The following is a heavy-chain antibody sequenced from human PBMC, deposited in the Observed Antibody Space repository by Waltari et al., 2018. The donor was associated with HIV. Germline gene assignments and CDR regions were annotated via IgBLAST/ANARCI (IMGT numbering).Heavy chain of an antibody. Sequence: VQVVESGGGLVLPGGSLRLSCEGSGFNINGNYMSWVRQPPGKGWEWVARIYNGGGTKYTDAVKGRFIISGDNSKNTILLQMNRLRIEDTAVYYCASLPRAPDTGFGMDVWGQGTTVTVSS. CDR2: IYNGGGT. CDR1: GFNINGNY. J-gene: IGHJ6*02. V-gene: IGHV3-66*01. CDR3: ASLPRAPDTGFGMDV. D-gene: IGHD5-18*01.